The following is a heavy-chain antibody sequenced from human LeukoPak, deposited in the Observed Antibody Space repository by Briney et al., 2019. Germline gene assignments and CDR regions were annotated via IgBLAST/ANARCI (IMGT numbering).Heavy chain of an antibody. CDR1: GGTFSSYA. CDR3: ARGLVLSRHSYGSDY. Sequence: ASVKVSCKASGGTFSSYAISWVRQAPGQGLEWMGGIIPIFGTANYAQKFQGRVTITADESTSTAYMELSSLRSEDTAVYYCARGLVLSRHSYGSDYWGQGTLVTVSS. J-gene: IGHJ4*02. CDR2: IIPIFGTA. D-gene: IGHD3-10*01. V-gene: IGHV1-69*13.